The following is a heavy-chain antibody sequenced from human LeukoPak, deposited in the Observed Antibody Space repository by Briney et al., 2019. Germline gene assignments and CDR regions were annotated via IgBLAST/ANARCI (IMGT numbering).Heavy chain of an antibody. Sequence: KPSETLSLTCTVSGVSIRSGESYWGWIRQPPGKGLEWIACVSSSGTTYYNPSLKSRVSISLDTSGNQLSLKLSSVTAADTAVYYCARAGGFFSPFGYWGQGTLVTVSS. CDR2: VSSSGTT. V-gene: IGHV4-30-4*01. CDR3: ARAGGFFSPFGY. CDR1: GVSIRSGESY. D-gene: IGHD3-16*01. J-gene: IGHJ4*02.